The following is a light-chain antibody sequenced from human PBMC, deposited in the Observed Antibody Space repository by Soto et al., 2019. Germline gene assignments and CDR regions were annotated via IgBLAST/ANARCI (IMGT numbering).Light chain of an antibody. V-gene: IGLV1-40*01. J-gene: IGLJ3*02. CDR1: SSNIGAGYD. CDR2: GNS. CDR3: QSYDSSLSGSV. Sequence: QSVLTQAPSVSGAPGQRVSISCTGSSSNIGAGYDVHWYQQLPGTAPKLLIYGNSIRPSGVPDRFSGSKSGTSASLAITGLQAEDEADYYCQSYDSSLSGSVFGGGTKLTVL.